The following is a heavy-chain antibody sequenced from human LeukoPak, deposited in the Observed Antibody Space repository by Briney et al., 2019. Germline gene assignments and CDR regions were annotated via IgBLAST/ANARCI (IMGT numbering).Heavy chain of an antibody. CDR2: IYPGDSDT. CDR1: GYSFTSYW. D-gene: IGHD2/OR15-2a*01. CDR3: ARSHFFSLYYFDY. J-gene: IGHJ4*02. Sequence: AGESLKISCKGSGYSFTSYWIGWVRQMPGKGLEWMGVIYPGDSDTRYSPSFQGQVTISADKSISTAYLQWSSLKASGTAMYYCARSHFFSLYYFDYWGQGTLVTVSS. V-gene: IGHV5-51*01.